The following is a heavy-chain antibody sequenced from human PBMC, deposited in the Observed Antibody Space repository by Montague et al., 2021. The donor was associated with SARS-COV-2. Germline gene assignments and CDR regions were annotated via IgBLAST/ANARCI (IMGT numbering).Heavy chain of an antibody. J-gene: IGHJ6*02. V-gene: IGHV4-61*02. Sequence: TLSLTCTVSGGSISRGSYYWSWIRQPAGKGLEWIGRIYTSGSTNYDPSLKSRVTISVDTSKNQFSLKLSSVTTADTAVYYCARGFRQLALFDYYYYGTDVWGQGTTVTVSS. D-gene: IGHD6-13*01. CDR3: ARGFRQLALFDYYYYGTDV. CDR2: IYTSGST. CDR1: GGSISRGSYY.